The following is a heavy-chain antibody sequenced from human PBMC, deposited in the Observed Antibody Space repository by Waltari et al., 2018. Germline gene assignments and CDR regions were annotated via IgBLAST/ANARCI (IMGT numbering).Heavy chain of an antibody. V-gene: IGHV4-59*05. J-gene: IGHJ4*02. D-gene: IGHD1-20*01. CDR3: ARSRGSIN. CDR2: IYYSGST. CDR1: GFTFSSFW. Sequence: EQLVESGGGLVQPGDSLRLSCAASGFTFSSFWMNWVRQAPGKGLDWIGSIYYSGSTYYNPSLKSRVTISVDTSKNQFSLKLSSVTAADTAVYYCARSRGSINWGQGTLVTVSS.